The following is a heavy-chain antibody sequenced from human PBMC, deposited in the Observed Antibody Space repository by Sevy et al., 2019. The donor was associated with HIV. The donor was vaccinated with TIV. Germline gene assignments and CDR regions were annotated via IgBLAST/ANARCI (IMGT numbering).Heavy chain of an antibody. J-gene: IGHJ6*02. V-gene: IGHV3-7*03. CDR1: ELIFNGYW. CDR3: ARDCSSSTCLWGLDV. Sequence: GGSLRLSCAASELIFNGYWMGWVRQAPGKGLEWVANIKKDGSERYYVDSVKGRFTISRDNAKKSLYLQMNSLRTEDTAVYYCARDCSSSTCLWGLDVWGQGTTVTVSS. CDR2: IKKDGSER. D-gene: IGHD2-2*01.